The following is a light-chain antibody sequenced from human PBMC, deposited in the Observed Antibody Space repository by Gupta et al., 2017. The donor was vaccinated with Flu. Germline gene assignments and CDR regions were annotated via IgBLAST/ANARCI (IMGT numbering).Light chain of an antibody. V-gene: IGKV1-39*01. CDR2: AAS. J-gene: IGKJ1*01. Sequence: DIQMTQSPSSLSASVGDRVTITCRASQSISSYLNWYKQKPGKAPKLLIYAASSWQRGVPSRYSGSGNGTGLTLTMSIRQLEDFAAYYCQWIDGNPPGTFGQGTKVEIK. CDR1: QSISSY. CDR3: QWIDGNPPGT.